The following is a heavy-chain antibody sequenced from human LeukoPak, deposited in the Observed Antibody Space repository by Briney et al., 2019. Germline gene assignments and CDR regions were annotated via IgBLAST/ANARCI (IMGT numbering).Heavy chain of an antibody. Sequence: PSETLSLTCTVSGGSISSGSCYWSWIRQPPGKGLEWIGSIYHGGSTSYNPSLKSRVTISLDTSKNQFSLKLSSVTAADTAIYYCARYCTSTSCYTGGDYWGQGTLVTVSS. CDR1: GGSISSGSCY. CDR3: ARYCTSTSCYTGGDY. D-gene: IGHD2-2*02. J-gene: IGHJ4*02. CDR2: IYHGGST. V-gene: IGHV4-39*07.